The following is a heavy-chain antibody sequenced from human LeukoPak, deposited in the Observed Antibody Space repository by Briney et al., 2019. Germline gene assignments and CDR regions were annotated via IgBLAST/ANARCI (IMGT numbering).Heavy chain of an antibody. CDR3: ARQTAMVHAIDY. V-gene: IGHV3-9*01. J-gene: IGHJ4*02. CDR1: GFTFDDYA. Sequence: GRSLRLSCAASGFTFDDYAMHWVRQAPGKGLEWVSGISWNSGSIGYADSVKGRFTISRDNAKNSLYPQMNSLRAEDTALYYCARQTAMVHAIDYWGQGTLVTVSS. CDR2: ISWNSGSI. D-gene: IGHD5-18*01.